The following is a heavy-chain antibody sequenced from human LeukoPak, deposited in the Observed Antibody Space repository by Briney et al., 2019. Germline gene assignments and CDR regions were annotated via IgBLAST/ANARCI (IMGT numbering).Heavy chain of an antibody. D-gene: IGHD3-3*01. Sequence: ASVKVSCKASGYTFTSYGISWVRQAPGQGLEWMGWISAYNGNTNYAQKLQGRVTMTTDTSTSTAHMELSSLRSEDTAVYYCARVYYDFWSGYYTNYYMDVWGKGTTVTVSS. V-gene: IGHV1-18*01. J-gene: IGHJ6*03. CDR3: ARVYYDFWSGYYTNYYMDV. CDR2: ISAYNGNT. CDR1: GYTFTSYG.